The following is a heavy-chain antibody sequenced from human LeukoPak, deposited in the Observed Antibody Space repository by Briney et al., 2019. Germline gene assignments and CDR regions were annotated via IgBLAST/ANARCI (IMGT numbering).Heavy chain of an antibody. Sequence: PGGSLRLSCAASGFTFSSYEMNWVRQAPGKGLEWVSYISSSGSTIYYADSVKGRFTISRDNAKNSLYLQMNSLRAEDTAVYYCASYGSGYDAPFDYWGQGTLVSVSS. D-gene: IGHD5-12*01. CDR2: ISSSGSTI. V-gene: IGHV3-48*03. J-gene: IGHJ4*02. CDR1: GFTFSSYE. CDR3: ASYGSGYDAPFDY.